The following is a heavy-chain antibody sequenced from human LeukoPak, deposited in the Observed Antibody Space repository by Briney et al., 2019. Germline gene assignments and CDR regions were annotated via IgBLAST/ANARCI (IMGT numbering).Heavy chain of an antibody. V-gene: IGHV3-74*01. Sequence: GGSLRLSCAAPGFTFSSYWMHWVRQAPGKGLVWVSRINSDGSSTSYADSVKGRFTISRDNAKNTLYLQMNSLRAEDTAVYYCARGFRVETTVTTSSGGWFDPWGQGTLVTVSS. CDR2: INSDGSST. CDR3: ARGFRVETTVTTSSGGWFDP. J-gene: IGHJ5*02. D-gene: IGHD4-11*01. CDR1: GFTFSSYW.